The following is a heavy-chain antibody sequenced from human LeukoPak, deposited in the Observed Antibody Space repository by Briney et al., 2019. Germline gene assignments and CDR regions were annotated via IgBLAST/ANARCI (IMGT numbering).Heavy chain of an antibody. J-gene: IGHJ5*02. CDR2: IIPIFATA. CDR3: ARGGSVVVTAANWFDP. Sequence: ASVKVSCKASGYTFTSYDINWVRQAPGQGLEWMGGIIPIFATANYAQKFQGRVTITTDESTRTVYMELSSLRSEDTAVYYCARGGSVVVTAANWFDPWGQGTLVTVSS. D-gene: IGHD2-21*02. CDR1: GYTFTSYD. V-gene: IGHV1-69*05.